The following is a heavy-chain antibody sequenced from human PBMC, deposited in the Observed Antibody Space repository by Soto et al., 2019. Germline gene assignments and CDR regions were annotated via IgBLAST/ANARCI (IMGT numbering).Heavy chain of an antibody. D-gene: IGHD1-20*01. J-gene: IGHJ4*02. Sequence: EVQLVESGGGLVQPGGSLRLSCAVSGLTFSAHYMGWVRQAPGKGLNWVGRIRDKVHSYTTEYGTSVKGRFTISRYDSRNSLYLQMNSLKMDDSAVFYCVSLWSVTGSMDYWGRGTLVTVSS. CDR1: GLTFSAHY. V-gene: IGHV3-72*01. CDR2: IRDKVHSYTT. CDR3: VSLWSVTGSMDY.